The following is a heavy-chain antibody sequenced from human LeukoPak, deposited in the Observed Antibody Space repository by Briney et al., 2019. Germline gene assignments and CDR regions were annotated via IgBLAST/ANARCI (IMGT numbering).Heavy chain of an antibody. V-gene: IGHV1-46*01. CDR2: INPSGGST. Sequence: ASVKVSCKASGYTFTSYYMHWVRQAPGQGLEWMGIINPSGGSTSYAQKFQGRVTMTRDTSTSTVYMELSSLRSEDTAVYYCARGGIRETTTSWSDYWGQGTLVTVSS. D-gene: IGHD1-26*01. J-gene: IGHJ4*02. CDR3: ARGGIRETTTSWSDY. CDR1: GYTFTSYY.